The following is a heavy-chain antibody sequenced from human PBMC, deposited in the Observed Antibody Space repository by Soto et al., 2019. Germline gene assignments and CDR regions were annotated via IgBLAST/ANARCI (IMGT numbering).Heavy chain of an antibody. J-gene: IGHJ4*02. Sequence: SGPTLVNPTETLTLTCTVSGFSLSNARMGVSWIRQPPGKALEWLAHIYWDDDKRYSPSLKSRLTITKDTSKNQVVLTMTNMDPVDTATYYCAHAYDSSGYYSGLFDYWGQGTLVTVSS. V-gene: IGHV2-5*02. CDR2: IYWDDDK. D-gene: IGHD3-22*01. CDR1: GFSLSNARMG. CDR3: AHAYDSSGYYSGLFDY.